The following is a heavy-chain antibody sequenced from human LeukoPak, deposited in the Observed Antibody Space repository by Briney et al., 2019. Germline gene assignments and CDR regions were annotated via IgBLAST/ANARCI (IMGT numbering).Heavy chain of an antibody. V-gene: IGHV1-2*02. J-gene: IGHJ4*02. D-gene: IGHD4-17*01. CDR2: INPNSGGT. CDR3: ARLSDYGDYERFDY. CDR1: GYTFTGYY. Sequence: AASVKVSCKASGYTFTGYYMHWVRQAPGQGLGWMGWINPNSGGTNYAQKFQGRVTMTRDTSISTAYMELSRLRSDDTAVYYCARLSDYGDYERFDYWGQGTLVTVSS.